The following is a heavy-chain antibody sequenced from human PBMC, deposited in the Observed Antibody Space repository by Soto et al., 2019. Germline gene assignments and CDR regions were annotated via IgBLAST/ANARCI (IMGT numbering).Heavy chain of an antibody. J-gene: IGHJ4*02. CDR3: AGEVAPGY. CDR1: GFTVSSYG. V-gene: IGHV3-30*03. D-gene: IGHD3-10*01. Sequence: QVQLVESGGGVVQPGRSLRLSCAASGFTVSSYGMHWVRQAPGKGLEWVAVISRDGGTKYYADSVKGRFTISRDNSRNTLFLEMNSLRGDDRAGYYCAGEVAPGYGCQGTLVIFSS. CDR2: ISRDGGTK.